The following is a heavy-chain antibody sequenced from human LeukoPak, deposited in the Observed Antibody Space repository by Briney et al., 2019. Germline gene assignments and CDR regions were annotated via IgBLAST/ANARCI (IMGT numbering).Heavy chain of an antibody. D-gene: IGHD1-26*01. CDR2: IYYSGST. Sequence: SETLSLTCTVSGGSISGYYWSWIRQPPGKGLEWIGYIYYSGSTNYNPSLKSRVTMSMDTSKSQFSLNLRSVTAADTAVYYCARDDRVSGTFLRWFDPWGQGTLVTVSS. V-gene: IGHV4-59*12. CDR3: ARDDRVSGTFLRWFDP. CDR1: GGSISGYY. J-gene: IGHJ5*02.